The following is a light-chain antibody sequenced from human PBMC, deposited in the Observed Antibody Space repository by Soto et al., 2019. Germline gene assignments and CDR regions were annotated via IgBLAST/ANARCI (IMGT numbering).Light chain of an antibody. Sequence: EIVLTQSPGTLSLSPGERATLSCRASQIVNSNYLAWYQRKPGQAPRLLIYGASNRATDIPYRFSASGSVTDFTLTITRLEAEDFAVDYCQQYDSTPPTFGQGTKVEV. CDR2: GAS. V-gene: IGKV3-20*01. J-gene: IGKJ1*01. CDR3: QQYDSTPPT. CDR1: QIVNSNY.